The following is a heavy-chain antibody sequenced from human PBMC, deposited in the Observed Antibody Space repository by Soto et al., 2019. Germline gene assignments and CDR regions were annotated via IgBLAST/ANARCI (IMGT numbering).Heavy chain of an antibody. CDR3: AKDFSSNYWVDY. V-gene: IGHV3-30*18. CDR1: GFTFSRYG. CDR2: ISYDGSNK. J-gene: IGHJ4*02. Sequence: QVQLVESGGGVVQPGRSLRLSCAASGFTFSRYGMHWVRQAPGKGLEWVAVISYDGSNKYYADSVKGRFTISRDNSKNTLYLQMNSLRAEDTAVYYCAKDFSSNYWVDYWGQGTLVTVSS. D-gene: IGHD4-4*01.